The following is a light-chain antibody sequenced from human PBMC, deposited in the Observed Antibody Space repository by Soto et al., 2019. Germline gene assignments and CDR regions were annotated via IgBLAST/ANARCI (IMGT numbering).Light chain of an antibody. Sequence: EVVMTQSPATLSVSPGERATLSCRASQSVTTNMAWYQQKPGQAPRLLIYGASTRATGIPARFSGSGSGTDFTLTISSLQSEDFAVYYWQQYNNWPPWTFGQGTKVDI. CDR3: QQYNNWPPWT. CDR1: QSVTTN. CDR2: GAS. J-gene: IGKJ1*01. V-gene: IGKV3-15*01.